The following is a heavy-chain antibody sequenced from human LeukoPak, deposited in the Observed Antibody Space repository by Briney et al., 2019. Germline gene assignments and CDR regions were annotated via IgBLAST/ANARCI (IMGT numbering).Heavy chain of an antibody. D-gene: IGHD3-22*01. CDR2: IYYSGST. Sequence: SETLSLTCTVSGGPISSGGYYWSWIRQHPGKGLEWIGYIYYSGSTYYNPSLKSRVTISVDTSKNQFSLKLSSVTVADTAVYYYARVYDSRGFDYWGQGTLVTVSS. V-gene: IGHV4-31*03. J-gene: IGHJ4*02. CDR3: ARVYDSRGFDY. CDR1: GGPISSGGYY.